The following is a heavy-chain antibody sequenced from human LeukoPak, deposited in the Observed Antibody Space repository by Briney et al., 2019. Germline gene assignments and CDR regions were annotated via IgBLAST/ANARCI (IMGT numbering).Heavy chain of an antibody. V-gene: IGHV1-8*03. CDR3: ARSASASGYYSTVAFDI. D-gene: IGHD3-22*01. Sequence: ASVKVSCKASGYTFTSYDINWVRQATGQGLEWMGWMNPNSGNTGYAQKFQGRVTITRNTSISTAYMELSSLRSEDTAVYYCARSASASGYYSTVAFDIWGQGTMVTVSS. CDR1: GYTFTSYD. J-gene: IGHJ3*02. CDR2: MNPNSGNT.